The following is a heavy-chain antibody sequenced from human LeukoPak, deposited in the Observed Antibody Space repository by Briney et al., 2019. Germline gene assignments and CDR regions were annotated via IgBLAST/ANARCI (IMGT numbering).Heavy chain of an antibody. CDR3: RVVVAATADYYFDY. CDR1: GYTFTGYY. D-gene: IGHD2-15*01. J-gene: IGHJ4*02. Sequence: ASVKVSCKASGYTFTGYYMHWVRQAPGQGLEWMGWINPNSGGTNYAQKFQGRVTMTRDTSISTAYMELSRLRSDDTAVYYCRVVVAATADYYFDYWGQGTLVTVSS. CDR2: INPNSGGT. V-gene: IGHV1-2*02.